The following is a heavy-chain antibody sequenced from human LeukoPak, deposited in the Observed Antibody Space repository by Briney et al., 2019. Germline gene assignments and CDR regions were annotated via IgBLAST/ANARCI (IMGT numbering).Heavy chain of an antibody. J-gene: IGHJ4*02. CDR1: GYTFTSYA. V-gene: IGHV1-3*01. Sequence: ASVKVSCKASGYTFTSYAMHWVRQAPGQRLEWMGWINAGNGNTKYSQKFQGRVTITRDTSASTAYMELSSLRSEDTAVYYCAREGQPTLLKNYYGSGSYYNYWGQGTLVTVSS. CDR2: INAGNGNT. D-gene: IGHD3-10*01. CDR3: AREGQPTLLKNYYGSGSYYNY.